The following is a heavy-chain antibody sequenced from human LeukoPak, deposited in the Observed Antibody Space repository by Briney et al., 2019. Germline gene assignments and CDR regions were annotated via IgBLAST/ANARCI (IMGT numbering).Heavy chain of an antibody. CDR2: VITIFGTA. CDR3: ARGLGGYNYYGMDV. V-gene: IGHV1-69*13. CDR1: GGTFSSYA. Sequence: SVKVSCKASGGTFSSYAISWVRQAPGQGLEWMGGVITIFGTANFAQKFQGRVTTTADESTSTAYMELSSLRSEDTAVYYCARGLGGYNYYGMDVWGQGTTVTVSS. J-gene: IGHJ6*02. D-gene: IGHD3-10*01.